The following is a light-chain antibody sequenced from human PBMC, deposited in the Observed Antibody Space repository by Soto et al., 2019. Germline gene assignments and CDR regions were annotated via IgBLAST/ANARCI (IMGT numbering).Light chain of an antibody. V-gene: IGKV3-15*01. CDR3: RQYNIWPLT. CDR2: GAA. J-gene: IGKJ4*01. Sequence: ETQMTQSPVTLSVSPGERVTLSCRASQSVSSDLAWYQKKPGQPPRLLIYGAATRATGIPARFSGSWAGTEFTLIINSLQSEDFALYYCRQYNIWPLTCGGGTRVQIK. CDR1: QSVSSD.